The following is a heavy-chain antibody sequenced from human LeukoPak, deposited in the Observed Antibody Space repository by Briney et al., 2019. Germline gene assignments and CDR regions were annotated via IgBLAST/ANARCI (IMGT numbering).Heavy chain of an antibody. D-gene: IGHD5-12*01. Sequence: GGSLRLSCAASGVTFSSYWMHWVRQAPGKGLVWVSRINSDGSSTSYADSVKGRFTISRDNAKNTLYLQMNSLRAEDTAVYYCARDRGSGYDLGCELDYWGQGTLVTVSS. J-gene: IGHJ4*02. CDR2: INSDGSST. CDR1: GVTFSSYW. CDR3: ARDRGSGYDLGCELDY. V-gene: IGHV3-74*01.